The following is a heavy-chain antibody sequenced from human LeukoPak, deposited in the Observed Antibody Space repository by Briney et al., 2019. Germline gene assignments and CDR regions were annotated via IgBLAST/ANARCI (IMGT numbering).Heavy chain of an antibody. J-gene: IGHJ6*04. Sequence: GGSLRLSCAASGFTFSSYSMTWVRQAPGKGLEWVSSISSSSSHIYYADSVKGRFTISRDNAKNSLYLQMNSLRAEDTAVYYCARGSRILDVWGKGTTVTVSS. V-gene: IGHV3-21*01. CDR2: ISSSSSHI. D-gene: IGHD2-15*01. CDR1: GFTFSSYS. CDR3: ARGSRILDV.